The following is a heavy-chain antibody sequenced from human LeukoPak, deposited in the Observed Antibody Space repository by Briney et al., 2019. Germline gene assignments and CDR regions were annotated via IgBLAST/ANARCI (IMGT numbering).Heavy chain of an antibody. J-gene: IGHJ4*02. CDR3: ARIAAAGIDQ. D-gene: IGHD6-13*01. CDR1: GLTFSSYW. Sequence: GGSLRLSCAASGLTFSSYWMSWVRQAPGKGQEWVANIKQDGSEKYYVDSVKGRFTISRDNAKNSLYLQMNSLRAEDTAVYYCARIAAAGIDQWGQGTLVTVSS. CDR2: IKQDGSEK. V-gene: IGHV3-7*03.